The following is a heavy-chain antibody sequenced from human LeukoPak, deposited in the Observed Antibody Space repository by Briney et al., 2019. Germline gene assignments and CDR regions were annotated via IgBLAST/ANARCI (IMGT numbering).Heavy chain of an antibody. J-gene: IGHJ4*02. CDR2: IYYSGTT. V-gene: IGHV4-30-4*08. D-gene: IGHD2-15*01. CDR1: GGSISSGDYY. CDR3: ARARSCSGGTCFRSFDY. Sequence: TLSLTCTVSGGSISSGDYYWSWIRQPPGKGLEWIGYIYYSGTTYYNPSLKSRLSISVDTSKNHFSLTLSSVTAADTAVYYCARARSCSGGTCFRSFDYWGQGTLVTVFS.